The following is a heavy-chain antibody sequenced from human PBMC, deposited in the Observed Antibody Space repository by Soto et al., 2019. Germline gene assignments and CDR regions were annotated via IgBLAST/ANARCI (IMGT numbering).Heavy chain of an antibody. CDR1: NGSINRGGYY. D-gene: IGHD6-6*01. Sequence: SETLSLTCTISNGSINRGGYYWSWIRQHPGKGLEWVGYMSYSGSTYYSPSLKSRVTISVDTSKTQLSLELSSVTAADTAIYFCARARVISSRNWFDPWGQGTLVTVSS. J-gene: IGHJ5*02. V-gene: IGHV4-31*03. CDR3: ARARVISSRNWFDP. CDR2: MSYSGST.